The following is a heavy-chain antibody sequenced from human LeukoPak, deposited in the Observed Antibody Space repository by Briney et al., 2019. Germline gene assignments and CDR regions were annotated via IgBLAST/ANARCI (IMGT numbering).Heavy chain of an antibody. Sequence: GRSLRLSCAASGFTFSSSGMHWVRQAPGKGLEWAAVISYDGSTKCYTDSVKGRYTISRDNSKNTVYLQMNSLRAEDTAVYYCAKYDFWSGYGIDVWGQGTTVTVSS. CDR2: ISYDGSTK. CDR3: AKYDFWSGYGIDV. J-gene: IGHJ6*02. CDR1: GFTFSSSG. V-gene: IGHV3-30*18. D-gene: IGHD3-3*01.